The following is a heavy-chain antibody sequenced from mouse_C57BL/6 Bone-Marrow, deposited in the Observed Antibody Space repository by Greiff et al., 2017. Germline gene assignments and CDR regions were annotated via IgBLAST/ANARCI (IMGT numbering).Heavy chain of an antibody. Sequence: VKLQQSGAELVRPGTSVKMSCKASGYTFTNYWIGWAKQRPGHGLEWIGDIYPGGGYTNYNEKFKGKATLTADTSSSTAYMQFSSLTSEDSAIYYCARLGVGYAMDYWGQGTSVTVSA. CDR1: GYTFTNYW. CDR3: ARLGVGYAMDY. V-gene: IGHV1-63*01. CDR2: IYPGGGYT. J-gene: IGHJ4*01.